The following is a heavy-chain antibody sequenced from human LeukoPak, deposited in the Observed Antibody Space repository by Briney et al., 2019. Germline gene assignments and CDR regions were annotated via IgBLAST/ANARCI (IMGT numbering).Heavy chain of an antibody. Sequence: GGSLRLSCAASGFTFSSYWMSWVRQAPGKGLEWVSSISSSSSYIYYADSVKGRFTISRDNAKNSLYLQMNSLRAEDTAVYYCARDSLRSLYAFDIWGQGTMVTVSS. D-gene: IGHD3-3*01. J-gene: IGHJ3*02. V-gene: IGHV3-21*01. CDR1: GFTFSSYW. CDR3: ARDSLRSLYAFDI. CDR2: ISSSSSYI.